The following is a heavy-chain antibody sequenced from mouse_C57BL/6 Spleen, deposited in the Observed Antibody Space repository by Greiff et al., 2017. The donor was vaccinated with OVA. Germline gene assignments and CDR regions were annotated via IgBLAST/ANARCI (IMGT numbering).Heavy chain of an antibody. J-gene: IGHJ4*01. Sequence: EVMLVESGGGLVKPGGSLKLSCAASGFTFSSYAMSWVRQTPEKRLEWVATISDGGSYTYYPDNVKGRVTISRDNAKNNLYLQMSHLKSEDTAMDDGAREGDDAYAMDYWGQGTSVTVSS. CDR1: GFTFSSYA. CDR3: AREGDDAYAMDY. V-gene: IGHV5-4*01. CDR2: ISDGGSYT.